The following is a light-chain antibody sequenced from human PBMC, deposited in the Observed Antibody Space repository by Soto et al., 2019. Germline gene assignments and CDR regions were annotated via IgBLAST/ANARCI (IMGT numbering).Light chain of an antibody. CDR3: QQYNNWPPLT. V-gene: IGKV3-15*01. CDR2: GAS. J-gene: IGKJ1*01. Sequence: EIVMTQSPATLSVSPGERATLSCRASQSVSSNLAWYQQKPGQAPRLLIYGASTRATGIPARFSGSGSGTEFTLTISSRQSEDVVVYYCQQYNNWPPLTFGQGTKVEIK. CDR1: QSVSSN.